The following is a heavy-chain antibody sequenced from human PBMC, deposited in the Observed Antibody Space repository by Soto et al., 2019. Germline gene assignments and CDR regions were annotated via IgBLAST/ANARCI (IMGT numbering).Heavy chain of an antibody. D-gene: IGHD3-16*02. CDR3: ATSYYDYVWGSYRDHPFDY. CDR2: ISAYNGNT. V-gene: IGHV1-18*01. CDR1: GYTFTSYG. Sequence: ASVKVSCKASGYTFTSYGISWVRQAPGQGLEWMGWISAYNGNTIYAQKFQGRVTMTEDTSTDTAYMELSSLRSEDTAVYYCATSYYDYVWGSYRDHPFDYWGQGTLVTVSS. J-gene: IGHJ4*02.